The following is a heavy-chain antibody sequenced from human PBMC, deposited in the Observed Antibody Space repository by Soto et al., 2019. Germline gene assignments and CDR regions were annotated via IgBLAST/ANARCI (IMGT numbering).Heavy chain of an antibody. D-gene: IGHD3-10*01. J-gene: IGHJ4*02. CDR3: ARSPPSSYYGGSGTFDY. CDR1: GGFTSTNNW. V-gene: IGHV4-4*02. CDR2: AYHSGST. Sequence: SETLSLTCAVSGGFTSTNNWWSWVRQPPGKGLEWIGDAYHSGSTEYNPSLKSRVSISVDKSKNQISLKLTSATAADTAVYYCARSPPSSYYGGSGTFDYWGQGALVTVSS.